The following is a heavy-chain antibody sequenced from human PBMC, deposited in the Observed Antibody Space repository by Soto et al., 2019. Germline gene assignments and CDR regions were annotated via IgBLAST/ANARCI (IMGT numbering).Heavy chain of an antibody. CDR1: GGSFSGYY. Sequence: SETLSLTCAVYGGSFSGYYWSWIRQPPGKGLEWIGEINHSGSTNYDPSLKSRVTISVDTSKNQFSLKLSSVTAADTAVYYCARGPTSQSPLVPADIMDVWGKGTTVTVSS. V-gene: IGHV4-34*01. D-gene: IGHD2-2*01. CDR3: ARGPTSQSPLVPADIMDV. J-gene: IGHJ6*03. CDR2: INHSGST.